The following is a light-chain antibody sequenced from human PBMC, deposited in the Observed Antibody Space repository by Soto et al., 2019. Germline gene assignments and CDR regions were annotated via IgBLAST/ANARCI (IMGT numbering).Light chain of an antibody. J-gene: IGKJ1*01. CDR2: AAS. CDR3: QKYNSVPWT. Sequence: DIQMTQSPSSLSASVGDRVTITCRASQDISNYLAWYQQKPGKVPKLLMYAASTLQSGDPSRLSGGGSGTDFTLTISSLQPEDVATYYCQKYNSVPWTFGQGTKVEIK. V-gene: IGKV1-27*01. CDR1: QDISNY.